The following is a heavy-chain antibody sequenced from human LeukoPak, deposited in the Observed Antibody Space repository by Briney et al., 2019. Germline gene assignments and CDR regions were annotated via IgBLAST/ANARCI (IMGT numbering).Heavy chain of an antibody. V-gene: IGHV4-38-2*02. CDR3: ARDTTETWVGTGDAFDI. CDR2: IYHSGST. D-gene: IGHD5-18*01. Sequence: SETLSLTCTVSGYSITSGYFWGWIRQPPGKGLEWIGSIYHSGSTYYNPSLNSRVTISVDTSKNQFSLKLSSVTAADTAVYYCARDTTETWVGTGDAFDIWGQGTMVTVSS. J-gene: IGHJ3*02. CDR1: GYSITSGYF.